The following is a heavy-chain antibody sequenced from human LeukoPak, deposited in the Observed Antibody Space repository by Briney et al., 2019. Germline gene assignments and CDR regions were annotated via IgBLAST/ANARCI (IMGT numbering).Heavy chain of an antibody. CDR1: GFTFNSYA. D-gene: IGHD5-24*01. CDR3: ADPFPPGWLQFS. CDR2: ISGSGGST. Sequence: PGGCLRLSCAASGFTFNSYAMSWVRQAPGKGLEWVSAISGSGGSTYYADSVKGRFTISRDNSKNTLYLQMNSLRAEDTAVYYCADPFPPGWLQFSWGQGTLVTVSS. J-gene: IGHJ4*02. V-gene: IGHV3-23*01.